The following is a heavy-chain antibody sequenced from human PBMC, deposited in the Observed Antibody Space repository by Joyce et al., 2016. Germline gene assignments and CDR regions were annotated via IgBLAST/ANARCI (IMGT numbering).Heavy chain of an antibody. CDR1: GDIFNAYG. D-gene: IGHD3-3*01. CDR2: IVPMSATT. V-gene: IGHV1-69*01. J-gene: IGHJ4*02. CDR3: ARGRGDDFWSGYYGSIDY. Sequence: QVQLEQSGAEVKKPGSSVKVSCKTSGDIFNAYGINWVRQAPGQGLDGLGGIVPMSATTDYAQKFRGRLTISAHEPTSTVYMELSSLRSDDTGTYYCARGRGDDFWSGYYGSIDYWGQGTLVSVSS.